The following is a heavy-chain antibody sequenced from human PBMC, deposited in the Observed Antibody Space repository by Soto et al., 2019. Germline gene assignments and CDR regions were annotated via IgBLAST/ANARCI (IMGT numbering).Heavy chain of an antibody. J-gene: IGHJ4*02. CDR1: GYTFLDFY. D-gene: IGHD3-3*02. V-gene: IGHV1-46*01. Sequence: QVQLVQSGTEVKKPGASVKVSCTASGYTFLDFYIHWGRQAPGQGLEWIGFINPSGGGTTYAQQFQGRLTMTRDTPTSTVYMELISLRSEDTAIYYCARDKPFSAGYWGQGTLVT. CDR3: ARDKPFSAGY. CDR2: INPSGGGT.